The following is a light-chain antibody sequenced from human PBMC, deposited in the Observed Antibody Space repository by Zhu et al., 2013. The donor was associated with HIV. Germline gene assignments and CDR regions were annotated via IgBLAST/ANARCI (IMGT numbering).Light chain of an antibody. V-gene: IGLV2-8*01. J-gene: IGLJ2*01. CDR2: EVT. CDR3: SSYAGSNNLV. CDR1: SNDVGRYNF. Sequence: QSALTQPASVSGSPGQSITISCTGTSNDVGRYNFVSWYQQHPGKAPTLMIYEVTKRPSGVPDRFSGSKSGNTASLTVSGLQAEDEADYYCSSYAGSNNLVFGGGTKLTVL.